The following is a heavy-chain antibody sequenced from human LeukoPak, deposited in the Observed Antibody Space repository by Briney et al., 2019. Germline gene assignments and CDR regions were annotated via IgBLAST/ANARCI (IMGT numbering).Heavy chain of an antibody. CDR3: ARDRYSSGWYPTVLIDGNYDAFDI. V-gene: IGHV3-30-3*01. Sequence: PGGSLRLSCAASGFTFSSYAMHWVRQAPGKGLEWVAVISYDGSNKYYADSVKGRFTISRDNSKNTLYLQMNSLRAEDTAVYYCARDRYSSGWYPTVLIDGNYDAFDIWGQGTMVTVSS. CDR1: GFTFSSYA. D-gene: IGHD6-19*01. CDR2: ISYDGSNK. J-gene: IGHJ3*02.